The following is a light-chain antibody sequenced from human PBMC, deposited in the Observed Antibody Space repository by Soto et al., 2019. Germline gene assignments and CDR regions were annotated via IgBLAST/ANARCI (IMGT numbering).Light chain of an antibody. J-gene: IGKJ2*01. CDR1: QGISSY. CDR2: AAS. CDR3: QQLNSYPLT. Sequence: DIPLTQSPSFLSASVGDRVTITCRASQGISSYLAWYQQKPGKAPKLLIYAASTLQSGVPSRFSGSGSGTEFTLTISSLQPEDVATYYCQQLNSYPLTLGQGTKLEIK. V-gene: IGKV1-9*01.